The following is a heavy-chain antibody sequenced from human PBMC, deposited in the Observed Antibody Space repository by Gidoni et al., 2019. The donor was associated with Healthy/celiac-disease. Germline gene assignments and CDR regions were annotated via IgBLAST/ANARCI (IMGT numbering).Heavy chain of an antibody. CDR3: ARTASILTGYGPASYYGMDV. V-gene: IGHV1-69*01. CDR2: IIPIFGTA. CDR1: GGTFSSYA. J-gene: IGHJ6*02. Sequence: QVQLVQSGAEVKKPGSSVKVSCKASGGTFSSYAISWVRQAPGQGLEWMGGIIPIFGTANYAQKFQGRVTITADESTSTAYMELSSLRSEDTAVYYCARTASILTGYGPASYYGMDVWGQGTTATAPS. D-gene: IGHD3-9*01.